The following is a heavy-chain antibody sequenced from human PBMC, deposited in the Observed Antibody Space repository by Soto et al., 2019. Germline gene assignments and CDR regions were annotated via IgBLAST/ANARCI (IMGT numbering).Heavy chain of an antibody. CDR2: INPSGGST. V-gene: IGHV1-46*01. D-gene: IGHD3-3*01. J-gene: IGHJ6*02. Sequence: ASVKVSCKSSGYTFTSYYMHCVRQAPGQGLEWMGIINPSGGSTSYAQKFQGRVTMTRDTSTSTVYMELSSLRSEGTAVYYCARDFTIFGVVIIRYYYYGMDVWGQGTTATVSS. CDR3: ARDFTIFGVVIIRYYYYGMDV. CDR1: GYTFTSYY.